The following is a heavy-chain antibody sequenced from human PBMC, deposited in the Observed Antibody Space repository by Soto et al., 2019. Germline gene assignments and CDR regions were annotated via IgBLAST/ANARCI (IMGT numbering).Heavy chain of an antibody. CDR3: AREGTLGYSDYDRHNWFDP. D-gene: IGHD5-12*01. CDR1: GYTFTSYG. J-gene: IGHJ5*02. Sequence: QVQLVQSGAEVKKPGASVKVSCKASGYTFTSYGISWVRQAPGQGLEWMGWISAYNGNTNYAQKLQGRVTMTTVTSTSTAYMGLRSLRSDDTAVYYCAREGTLGYSDYDRHNWFDPWGQGTLVTVSS. V-gene: IGHV1-18*01. CDR2: ISAYNGNT.